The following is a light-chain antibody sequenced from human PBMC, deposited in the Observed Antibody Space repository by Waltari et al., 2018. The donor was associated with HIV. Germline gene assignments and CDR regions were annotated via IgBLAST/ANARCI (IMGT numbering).Light chain of an antibody. CDR3: SSYTSSSTLV. CDR1: SSDVGGYNY. J-gene: IGLJ3*02. Sequence: QSALTQPASVSGSPGQSITISCTGTSSDVGGYNYVSWYQQHPDKAPKLVIFEVNKRPSGVSNRFSGSKSGNTASLTISGLQAEDEADYYCSSYTSSSTLVFGGGTKLTVL. V-gene: IGLV2-14*01. CDR2: EVN.